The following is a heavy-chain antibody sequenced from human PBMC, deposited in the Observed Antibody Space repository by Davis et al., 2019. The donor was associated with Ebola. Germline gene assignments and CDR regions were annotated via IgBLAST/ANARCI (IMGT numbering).Heavy chain of an antibody. V-gene: IGHV4-61*08. CDR2: ITYSGST. CDR3: ARDKVTRW. Sequence: SETLSLTCTVSGDSISSGDYYWSWIRQTPGKGLEWVGYITYSGSTNYNPSLKSRVTISVDTSKNQFSLKLSSVTAADTAVYYCARDKVTRWWGQGTLVTVSS. J-gene: IGHJ4*02. D-gene: IGHD4-17*01. CDR1: GDSISSGDYY.